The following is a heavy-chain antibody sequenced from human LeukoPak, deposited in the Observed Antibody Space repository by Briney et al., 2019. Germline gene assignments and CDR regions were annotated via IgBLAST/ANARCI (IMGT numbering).Heavy chain of an antibody. D-gene: IGHD6-13*01. CDR2: IKQDGSEK. V-gene: IGHV3-7*01. Sequence: GGSLRLSCAASGFTFSSYWMSWVRQAPGKGLEGVANIKQDGSEKYYVGSVKGRFTISRDNAKNSLYLQMNSLRAEDTAVYYCARDRRRGSSWYHYYGMDVWGQGTTVTVSS. CDR1: GFTFSSYW. CDR3: ARDRRRGSSWYHYYGMDV. J-gene: IGHJ6*02.